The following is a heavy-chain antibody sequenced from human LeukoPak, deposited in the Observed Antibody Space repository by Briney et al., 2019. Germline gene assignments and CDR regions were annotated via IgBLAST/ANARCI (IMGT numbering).Heavy chain of an antibody. Sequence: GASVKVSCKASGGTFSSYAISWVRQAPGQGLEWMGVIIPIFGTANYAQKFQGRVTITADESTSTAYMELSSLRSEDTAVYYCARDGYYDFWSGYPNWFDPWGQGTLVTVSS. CDR1: GGTFSSYA. J-gene: IGHJ5*02. CDR2: IIPIFGTA. D-gene: IGHD3-3*01. V-gene: IGHV1-69*01. CDR3: ARDGYYDFWSGYPNWFDP.